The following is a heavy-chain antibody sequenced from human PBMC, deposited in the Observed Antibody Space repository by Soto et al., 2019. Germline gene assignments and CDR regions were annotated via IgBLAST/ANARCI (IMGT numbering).Heavy chain of an antibody. J-gene: IGHJ6*02. CDR1: GFTFSSYE. V-gene: IGHV3-48*03. CDR3: ARASTQNYYYGMDV. Sequence: EVQLVESGGGLVQPGGSPRLSCAASGFTFSSYEMNWVRQAPGKGLEWVSYISSSGSTIYYADSVKGRFTISRDNAKNSLYLQMNSLRAEDTAVYYCARASTQNYYYGMDVWGQGTTVTVSS. CDR2: ISSSGSTI.